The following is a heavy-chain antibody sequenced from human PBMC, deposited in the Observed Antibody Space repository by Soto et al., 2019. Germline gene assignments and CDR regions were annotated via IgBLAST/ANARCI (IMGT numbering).Heavy chain of an antibody. V-gene: IGHV1-18*01. D-gene: IGHD3-3*01. J-gene: IGHJ4*02. CDR3: ARDHMMSRGLEGLTH. CDR1: GYIFTSYG. Sequence: ASVKVSCKASGYIFTSYGISWVRQAPGQGLEWMGWISAYNGNTNYAQNLQGRVTMTTDTSTNTAYMELGSLRSDDTAVYYCARDHMMSRGLEGLTHWGQGTLGTFSS. CDR2: ISAYNGNT.